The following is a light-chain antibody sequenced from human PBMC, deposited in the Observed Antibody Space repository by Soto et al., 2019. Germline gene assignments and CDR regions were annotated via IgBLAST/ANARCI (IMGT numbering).Light chain of an antibody. CDR1: SSDVGGYNY. Sequence: QSALTQPASVSGSPGQSITISCTGTSSDVGGYNYVSWYQQHPGKAPKLMIYDVSTRPSGVSNRFSGSKSCNTASLTISGLQAEDEADYYCSSYTSSSTLGVFGTGTKLTVL. CDR3: SSYTSSSTLGV. V-gene: IGLV2-14*01. J-gene: IGLJ1*01. CDR2: DVS.